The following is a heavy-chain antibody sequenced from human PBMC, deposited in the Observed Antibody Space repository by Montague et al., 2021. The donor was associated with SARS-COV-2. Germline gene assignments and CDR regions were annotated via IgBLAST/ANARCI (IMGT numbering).Heavy chain of an antibody. Sequence: SETLSLTCSVSGGSFDSDNFFWGWIRQPPGKRLEWIGVISNGGRTFDNPSLKSRVTISVHTSRNQLSLNVKSVTAADTAVYYCARRGGGEVFARFMYWYFDVWSRGSLVAVPS. D-gene: IGHD2-21*01. CDR3: ARRGGGEVFARFMYWYFDV. V-gene: IGHV4-39*01. CDR1: GGSFDSDNFF. CDR2: ISNGGRT. J-gene: IGHJ2*01.